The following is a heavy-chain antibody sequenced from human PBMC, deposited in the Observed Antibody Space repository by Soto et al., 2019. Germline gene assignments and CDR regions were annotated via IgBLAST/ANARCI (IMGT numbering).Heavy chain of an antibody. V-gene: IGHV4-39*01. D-gene: IGHD6-13*01. CDR3: ASQQQLVYFDY. CDR2: IYYSGST. Sequence: PSESLSLTCTVSGGSISSSSYYWGWIRQPPGKGLEWIGSIYYSGSTYYNPSLKSRVTISVDTSKNQFSLKLSSVTAADTAVHYCASQQQLVYFDYWGQGTLVTVSS. J-gene: IGHJ4*02. CDR1: GGSISSSSYY.